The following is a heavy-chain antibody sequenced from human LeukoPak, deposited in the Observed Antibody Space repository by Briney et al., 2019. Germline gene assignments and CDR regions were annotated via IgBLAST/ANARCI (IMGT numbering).Heavy chain of an antibody. V-gene: IGHV3-30*02. CDR3: ARESSVGSSSGYFDY. CDR2: IRYDGSNK. CDR1: GFTFSSFG. D-gene: IGHD6-6*01. Sequence: GGSLRLSCAASGFTFSSFGMHWVRQAPGKGLEWAAFIRYDGSNKYYADSVKGRFTISRDNSKNTLYLQMNSLRVEDTAVYYCARESSVGSSSGYFDYWGQGTLATVSS. J-gene: IGHJ4*02.